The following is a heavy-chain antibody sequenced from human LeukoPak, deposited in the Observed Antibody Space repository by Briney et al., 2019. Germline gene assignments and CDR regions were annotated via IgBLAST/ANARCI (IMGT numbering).Heavy chain of an antibody. Sequence: TGGSLRLSCAASGFTFSSYSMNWVRQAPGKGLEWVSSISSSSSYIYYADSVKGRFTISRDNAKNSLYLQMNSLRAEDTAVYYCARDGPAEIVVVPAALLGYYGMDVWGQGTTVTVSS. D-gene: IGHD2-2*01. V-gene: IGHV3-21*01. CDR3: ARDGPAEIVVVPAALLGYYGMDV. CDR1: GFTFSSYS. J-gene: IGHJ6*02. CDR2: ISSSSSYI.